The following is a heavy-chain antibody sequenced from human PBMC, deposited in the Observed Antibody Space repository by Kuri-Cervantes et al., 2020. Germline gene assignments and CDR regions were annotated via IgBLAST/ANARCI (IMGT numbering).Heavy chain of an antibody. CDR3: ARGGTYDFWSGYGENWFDP. CDR1: GYTFTCYG. D-gene: IGHD3-3*01. CDR2: ISAYKGNT. Sequence: SVKVSCKASGYTFTCYGISWVRQAPGQGLEWMGWISAYKGNTNYAQKLQGRVTMTTDTSTSTAYMELRSLGSEDTAVYYLARGGTYDFWSGYGENWFDPWGQGTLVTVSS. J-gene: IGHJ5*02. V-gene: IGHV1-18*01.